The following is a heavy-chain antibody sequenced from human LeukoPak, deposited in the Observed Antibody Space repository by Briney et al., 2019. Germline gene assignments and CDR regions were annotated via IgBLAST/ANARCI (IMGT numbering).Heavy chain of an antibody. V-gene: IGHV4-59*12. CDR1: GGSISSYY. D-gene: IGHD6-19*01. Sequence: SETLSPTCTVSGGSISSYYWSWIRQPPGKGLEWIGEIYHSGSTNYNPSLKSRVTISVDKSKNQFSLKLRSVTAADTAVYYCVAAAVAVDYWGQGTLVTVSS. CDR2: IYHSGST. J-gene: IGHJ4*02. CDR3: VAAAVAVDY.